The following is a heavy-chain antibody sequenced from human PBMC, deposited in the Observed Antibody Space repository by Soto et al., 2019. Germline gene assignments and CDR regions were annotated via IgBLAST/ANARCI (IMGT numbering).Heavy chain of an antibody. CDR3: ARGTGPDY. J-gene: IGHJ4*02. CDR1: GYTFTSYD. Sequence: ASVKVSCKASGYTFTSYDVNWVRQAPGLGLEWVGWMSPNSGNTYYAQKFRGRVTMTSDTSMSTAYMDLGSLRSEDTAVYYCARGTGPDYGGQGTLVTVSS. CDR2: MSPNSGNT. V-gene: IGHV1-8*01. D-gene: IGHD2-8*02.